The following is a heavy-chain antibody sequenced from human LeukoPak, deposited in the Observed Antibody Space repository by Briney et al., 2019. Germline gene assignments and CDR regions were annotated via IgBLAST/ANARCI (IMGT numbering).Heavy chain of an antibody. CDR1: GFTFSDYY. CDR3: ARVGYCSSTSCHGGGYYFDY. CDR2: ISSSSSYT. D-gene: IGHD2-2*01. J-gene: IGHJ4*02. V-gene: IGHV3-11*05. Sequence: GGSLRLSCAASGFTFSDYYMSWIRQAPGKGLEWVSYISSSSSYTNYADSVKGRFTISRGNAKNSLYLQMNSLRAEDTAVYYCARVGYCSSTSCHGGGYYFDYWGQGTLVTVSS.